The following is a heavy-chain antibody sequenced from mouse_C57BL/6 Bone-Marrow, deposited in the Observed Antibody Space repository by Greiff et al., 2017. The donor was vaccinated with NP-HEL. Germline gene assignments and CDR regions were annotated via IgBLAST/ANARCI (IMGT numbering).Heavy chain of an antibody. CDR3: AREGFAY. V-gene: IGHV1-52*01. J-gene: IGHJ3*01. Sequence: QVQLQQSGAELAKPGASVKLSCKASGYTFTSYWMHWVKQRPIQGLEWIGNIDPSDSETHYNQNFKDKATLTVDKSSSTAYLQLSSLTSEDSAVYYCAREGFAYWGPGTLVTVSA. CDR1: GYTFTSYW. CDR2: IDPSDSET.